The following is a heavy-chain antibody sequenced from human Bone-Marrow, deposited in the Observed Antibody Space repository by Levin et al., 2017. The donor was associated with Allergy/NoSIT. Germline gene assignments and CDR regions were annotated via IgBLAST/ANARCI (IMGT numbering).Heavy chain of an antibody. J-gene: IGHJ4*02. CDR1: GGSIRGYY. V-gene: IGHV4-59*01. Sequence: SPTLSLTCTVSGGSIRGYYWSWVRQPPGKGLEWVGHIFYSGSTNYNPSLKSRVTISINTSKNQFSLNLTSVTAADTAFYYCARSVAGEFDYWGQGTLVTVSS. CDR2: IFYSGST. CDR3: ARSVAGEFDY. D-gene: IGHD3-10*01.